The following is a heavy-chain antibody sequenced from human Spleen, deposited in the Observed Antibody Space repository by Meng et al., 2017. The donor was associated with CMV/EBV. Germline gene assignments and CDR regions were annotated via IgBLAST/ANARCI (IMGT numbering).Heavy chain of an antibody. V-gene: IGHV1-2*02. CDR3: ARAQKRITMVRGVNYGMDV. J-gene: IGHJ6*02. D-gene: IGHD3-10*01. Sequence: FTGYYMHWVRQAPGQGLEWMGWINHNSGGTNYAQKFQGRVNMTRDTSISTAYMELSRLRSDDTAVYYCARAQKRITMVRGVNYGMDVWGQGTTVTVSS. CDR2: INHNSGGT. CDR1: FTGYY.